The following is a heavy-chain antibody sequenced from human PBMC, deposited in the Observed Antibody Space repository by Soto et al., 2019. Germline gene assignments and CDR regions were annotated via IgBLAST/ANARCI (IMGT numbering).Heavy chain of an antibody. D-gene: IGHD6-13*01. CDR2: IIPILGTE. CDR3: ARDRKAGSKYYDGMDV. CDR1: GGTFSSYA. Sequence: QVQLVQSGAEVKTPGSSVRVSCKASGGTFSSYAISWVRQAPRQGREWMGGIIPILGTENYAQKFHGRVTITADEYTSTTYMELSSLRSEDTAVYYCARDRKAGSKYYDGMDVWGQGTTVTVPS. J-gene: IGHJ6*02. V-gene: IGHV1-69*01.